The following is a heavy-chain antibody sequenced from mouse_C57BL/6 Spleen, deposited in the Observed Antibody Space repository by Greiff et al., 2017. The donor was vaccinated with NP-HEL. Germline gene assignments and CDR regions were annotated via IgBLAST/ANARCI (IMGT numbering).Heavy chain of an antibody. V-gene: IGHV5-9-1*02. CDR3: TRDYYGSSYGAWFAY. CDR2: ISSGGDYI. Sequence: EVKLQESGEGLVKPGGSLKLSCAASGFTFSSYAMSWVRQTPEKRLEWVAYISSGGDYIYYADTVKGRFTISRDNARNTLYLQMSSLKSEDTAMYYCTRDYYGSSYGAWFAYWGQGTLVTVSA. D-gene: IGHD1-1*01. CDR1: GFTFSSYA. J-gene: IGHJ3*01.